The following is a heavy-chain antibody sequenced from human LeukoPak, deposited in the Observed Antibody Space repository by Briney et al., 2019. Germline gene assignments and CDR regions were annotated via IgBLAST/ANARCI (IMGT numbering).Heavy chain of an antibody. CDR2: INPGDSDP. CDR1: GYTFNNYW. Sequence: GESLKISFQASGYTFNNYWIGWVRQMPGKGVEWMGIINPGDSDPRYSPSLQGRATISADRSISTAYLQWSSLKASDTAMYYCARHGVGSSWFGFDYWGQGTLVTVSS. V-gene: IGHV5-51*01. J-gene: IGHJ4*02. CDR3: ARHGVGSSWFGFDY. D-gene: IGHD6-6*01.